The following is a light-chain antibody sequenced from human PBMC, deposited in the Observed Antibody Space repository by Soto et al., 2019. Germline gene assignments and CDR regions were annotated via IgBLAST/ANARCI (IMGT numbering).Light chain of an antibody. CDR2: DDS. J-gene: IGLJ2*01. V-gene: IGLV3-21*02. Sequence: SYELSQPPSVSVAPGQTARITCGGENIGRKSVHWYQQKPGQAPVLVVYDDSDRPSGIPERFSGSNSGNTATLTISRVEAGDEADYYCQVWDSSGDPVVFGGGTKVTVL. CDR3: QVWDSSGDPVV. CDR1: NIGRKS.